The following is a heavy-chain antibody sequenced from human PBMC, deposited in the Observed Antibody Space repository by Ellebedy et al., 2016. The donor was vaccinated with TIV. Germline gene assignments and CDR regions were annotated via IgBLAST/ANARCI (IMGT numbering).Heavy chain of an antibody. V-gene: IGHV3-74*01. CDR2: INNDGTGT. J-gene: IGHJ4*02. CDR1: GFSFSWHW. CDR3: ARRGRGTVGFDN. D-gene: IGHD1-7*01. Sequence: GESLKISXAASGFSFSWHWMHWVRQAPGKGLVWVSRINNDGTGTTYADSVKGRFTISRDNSKNTPYLQMNSLRAEDTAVYYCARRGRGTVGFDNWGQGTLVTVSS.